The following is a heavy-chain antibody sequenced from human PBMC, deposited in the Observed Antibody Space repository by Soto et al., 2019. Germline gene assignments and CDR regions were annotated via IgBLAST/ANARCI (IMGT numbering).Heavy chain of an antibody. V-gene: IGHV1-2*02. Sequence: GDSVKVSCKASGYSISAYYIHWVRQAPGQGLEWMGWIDPKNGGTVSAQKFQGRLTMTRDTSISTVYMDLSGLTSDDTALYYCGRDDYGIFPYWGQGSLVTVHS. J-gene: IGHJ4*02. CDR3: GRDDYGIFPY. CDR2: IDPKNGGT. D-gene: IGHD3-10*01. CDR1: GYSISAYY.